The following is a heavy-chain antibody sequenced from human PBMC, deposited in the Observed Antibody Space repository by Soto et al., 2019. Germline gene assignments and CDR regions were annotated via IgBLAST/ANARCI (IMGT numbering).Heavy chain of an antibody. CDR3: AKDYGFLVGAPDY. D-gene: IGHD1-26*01. Sequence: GGSLSLSCAASGFTVSSYALSWVRQAPGKGLEWVSAISGSGGSTYNADSVMGRFTISRDTPKNMLYLQMNSLRAEDTAVYYCAKDYGFLVGAPDYWGQGTLVTVSS. J-gene: IGHJ4*02. CDR2: ISGSGGST. CDR1: GFTVSSYA. V-gene: IGHV3-23*01.